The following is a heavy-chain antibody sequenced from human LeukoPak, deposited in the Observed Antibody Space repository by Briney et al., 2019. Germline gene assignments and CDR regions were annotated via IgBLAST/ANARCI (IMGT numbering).Heavy chain of an antibody. CDR2: VVYSGNT. D-gene: IGHD1-14*01. J-gene: IGHJ2*01. V-gene: IGHV4-59*12. CDR1: GITTGTYY. CDR3: PGDAGWGLRYFDL. Sequence: PSETLSLTCTVSGITTGTYYKSWIRQAPGQGLDWIGYVVYSGNTHPNTSLARRLTISKDPSKTHFSLTLTSVTAPDTAVHYCPGDAGWGLRYFDLWGRGSLVTV.